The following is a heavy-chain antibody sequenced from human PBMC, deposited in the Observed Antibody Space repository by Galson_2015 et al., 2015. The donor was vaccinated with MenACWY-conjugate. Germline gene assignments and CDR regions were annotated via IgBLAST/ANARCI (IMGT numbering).Heavy chain of an antibody. CDR2: IYYTGST. J-gene: IGHJ4*02. CDR1: GGSITNYY. V-gene: IGHV4-59*01. Sequence: SETLSLTCTVSGGSITNYYWSWIRQPPGKGLEWIGYIYYTGSTNYNPSLKSRVTISADTSENQFSLRLSSVTAADTAVYYCARVLSSGWYPSHFDSWGQGTLVTVSS. D-gene: IGHD6-19*01. CDR3: ARVLSSGWYPSHFDS.